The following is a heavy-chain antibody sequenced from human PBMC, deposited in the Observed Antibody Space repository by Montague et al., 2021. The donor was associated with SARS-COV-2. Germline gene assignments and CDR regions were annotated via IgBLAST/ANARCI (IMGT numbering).Heavy chain of an antibody. CDR1: GGSISSGCYY. CDR3: ARVVGFDFDY. Sequence: TLSLTCTVSGGSISSGCYYWSRIRQPAGKGLEWIGRINSSGSTNHNPSLKGRVTISIDTSKNQFSLKLSSVTAAATAVYYCARVVGFDFDYWGQGTLVTVSS. J-gene: IGHJ4*02. CDR2: INSSGST. V-gene: IGHV4-61*02. D-gene: IGHD2-21*01.